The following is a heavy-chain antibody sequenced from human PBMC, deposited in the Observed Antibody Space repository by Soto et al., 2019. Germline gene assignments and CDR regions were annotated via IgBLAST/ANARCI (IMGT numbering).Heavy chain of an antibody. CDR3: ARGVGWQWLPRTYDAFDI. J-gene: IGHJ3*02. CDR1: SGSISSSNW. V-gene: IGHV4-4*02. D-gene: IGHD6-19*01. Sequence: SETLSLTCAVSSGSISSSNWWSWVRQPPGKGLEWIGEIYHSGSTNYNPSLKSRVTISVDKSKNQFSLKLSSVTAADTAVYYCARGVGWQWLPRTYDAFDIWGQGTMVTVSS. CDR2: IYHSGST.